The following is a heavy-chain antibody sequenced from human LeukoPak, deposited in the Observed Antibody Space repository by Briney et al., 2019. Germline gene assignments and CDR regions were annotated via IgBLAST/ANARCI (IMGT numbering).Heavy chain of an antibody. V-gene: IGHV1-18*01. CDR3: ARDLYDILTGYYIGPQAHDY. CDR2: ISAYNGNT. J-gene: IGHJ4*02. Sequence: ASVKVSCKASGYTFTSYGISWVRQAPGQGLEWMGWISAYNGNTNYVQKLQGRVTMTTDTSTSTAYMELRSLRSDGTAVYYCARDLYDILTGYYIGPQAHDYWGQGTLVTVSS. CDR1: GYTFTSYG. D-gene: IGHD3-9*01.